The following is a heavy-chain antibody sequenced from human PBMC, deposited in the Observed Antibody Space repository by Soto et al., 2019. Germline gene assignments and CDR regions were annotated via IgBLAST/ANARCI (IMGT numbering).Heavy chain of an antibody. V-gene: IGHV1-3*01. D-gene: IGHD3-10*01. J-gene: IGHJ4*02. CDR2: INADNGNT. CDR3: ARDGSGYYGSGSYPD. CDR1: GYTFTAFA. Sequence: QVQLVQSGTEVRKPGASVRVSCKASGYTFTAFAMHWVRQAPGQRPEWMGWINADNGNTRYSQKFQGRVTFTRDTSANTAYLELSSLVSDDTAVYYCARDGSGYYGSGSYPDWGQGTLVTVSS.